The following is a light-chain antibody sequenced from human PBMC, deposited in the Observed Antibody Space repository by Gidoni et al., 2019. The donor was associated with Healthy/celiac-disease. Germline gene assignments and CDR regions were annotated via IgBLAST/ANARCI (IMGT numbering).Light chain of an antibody. CDR2: SAS. CDR1: QSISSY. J-gene: IGKJ1*01. CDR3: QQSYNTPWT. V-gene: IGKV1-39*01. Sequence: DIQMTQPPSSLSASVGDRVTITCRASQSISSYLNWYQQKPGKAPKLLIYSASRLQSGVPSRFSGSGSGTDFTLTISSLQPEDFATYYCQQSYNTPWTFGQGTKVEIK.